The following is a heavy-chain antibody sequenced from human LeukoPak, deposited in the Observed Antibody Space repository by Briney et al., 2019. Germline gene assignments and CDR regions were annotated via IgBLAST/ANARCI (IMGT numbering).Heavy chain of an antibody. CDR1: TLTFSSYA. Sequence: GGSLRLSCAASTLTFSSYAMTWVRQAPGKGLEWVSTIRSGAYTYYADSVKGRLSVSRDNSKNTLYLEMNSLRAEDAAVYYCARISVVSRSGPLDYWGQGTLVTVSS. CDR2: IRSGAYT. J-gene: IGHJ4*02. V-gene: IGHV3-23*01. CDR3: ARISVVSRSGPLDY. D-gene: IGHD3-10*01.